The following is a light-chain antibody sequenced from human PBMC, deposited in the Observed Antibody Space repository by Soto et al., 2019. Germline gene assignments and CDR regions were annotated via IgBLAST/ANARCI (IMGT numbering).Light chain of an antibody. CDR1: QGISSY. Sequence: AVRRTQSPSSLSAATGGRVTITCRASQGISSYLAWYQQKPGKAPKLLIYAASTLQSGVPSRFSGSGSGTDFTLTISCLQSEDFATYYCQQYYSYPPTFGQGTKA. CDR3: QQYYSYPPT. CDR2: AAS. J-gene: IGKJ1*01. V-gene: IGKV1-8*01.